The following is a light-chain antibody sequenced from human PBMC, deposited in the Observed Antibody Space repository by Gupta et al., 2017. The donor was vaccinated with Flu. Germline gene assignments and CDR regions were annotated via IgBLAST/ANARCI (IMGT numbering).Light chain of an antibody. CDR2: LNIYGSH. J-gene: IGLJ3*02. Sequence: QLVLTQSPSASASLGASVKLTCTLSSGHSSYAIAWHQQQPEKGPRYLMKLNIYGSHSKGDGIPDRFSGSSSGDAPSLTISSLQSEDEADYYCQTWGTGIDWVFGGGTKLTVL. CDR1: SGHSSYA. CDR3: QTWGTGIDWV. V-gene: IGLV4-69*01.